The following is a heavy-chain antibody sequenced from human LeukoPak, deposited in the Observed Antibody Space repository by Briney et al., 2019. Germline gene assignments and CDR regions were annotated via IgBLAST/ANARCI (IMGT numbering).Heavy chain of an antibody. J-gene: IGHJ3*02. CDR1: GGSFSGYY. CDR3: ARVGTNPFDI. D-gene: IGHD2-21*02. Sequence: SETLSLTCAVYGGSFSGYYWSWIRQPPGKGLEWIGEINHSGSTNYNPSLKSRVTISVDTSKNQFSLKLSSVTAADTAVYYCARVGTNPFDIWGQGTMVTVSS. CDR2: INHSGST. V-gene: IGHV4-34*01.